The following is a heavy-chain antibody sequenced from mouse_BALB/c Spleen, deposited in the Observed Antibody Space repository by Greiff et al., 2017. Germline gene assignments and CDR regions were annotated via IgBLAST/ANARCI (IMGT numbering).Heavy chain of an antibody. J-gene: IGHJ4*01. Sequence: EVQLQESGPGLVKPSQSLSLTCTVTGYSITSDYAWNWIRQFPGNKLEWMGYISYSGSTSYNPSLKSRISITRDTSKNQFFLQLNSVTTEDTATYYCARFDYDGVYAMDYWGQGTSVTVSS. V-gene: IGHV3-2*02. CDR2: ISYSGST. D-gene: IGHD2-4*01. CDR3: ARFDYDGVYAMDY. CDR1: GYSITSDYA.